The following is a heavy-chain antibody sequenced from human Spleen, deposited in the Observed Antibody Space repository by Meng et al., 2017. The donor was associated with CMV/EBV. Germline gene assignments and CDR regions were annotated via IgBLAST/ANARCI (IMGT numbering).Heavy chain of an antibody. CDR1: NSSGGYY. J-gene: IGHJ5*02. Sequence: NSSGGYYWSWIRQHPGKGLEWIGYIYYSGSTYYNPSLKSRVTISVDTSKNQFSLKLSSVTAADTAVYYCARIQYYDFWSGYTNWFDPWGQGTLVTVSS. V-gene: IGHV4-31*02. D-gene: IGHD3-3*01. CDR3: ARIQYYDFWSGYTNWFDP. CDR2: IYYSGST.